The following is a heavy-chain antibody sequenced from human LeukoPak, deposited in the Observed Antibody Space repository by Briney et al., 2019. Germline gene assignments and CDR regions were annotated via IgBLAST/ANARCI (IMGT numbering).Heavy chain of an antibody. Sequence: GGSLRLSCAASGFTFSTYWMSWVRQAPGKGLEWVANIKEDGSEKYYGDSVKGRFTISRDNAKNSLYLEMNSLRVEDTAVYYCARDSSGYQWGQGSLVTVSS. CDR1: GFTFSTYW. D-gene: IGHD3-22*01. V-gene: IGHV3-7*01. J-gene: IGHJ4*02. CDR2: IKEDGSEK. CDR3: ARDSSGYQ.